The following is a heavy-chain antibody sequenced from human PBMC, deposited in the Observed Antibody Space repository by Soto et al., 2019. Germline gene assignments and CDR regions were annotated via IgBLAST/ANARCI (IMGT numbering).Heavy chain of an antibody. CDR1: GFAFSDYA. Sequence: EVHLLESGGGLVQPGGSLRLSCAASGFAFSDYAMTWVRQAPGKGLEWVSDISDGDGATHYADSVKGRCTISRDDSKNQLYFQMDSLSDEDAAVYYCAKVGTFFDFGGQGTLVTVSS. CDR2: ISDGDGAT. CDR3: AKVGTFFDF. J-gene: IGHJ4*02. D-gene: IGHD3-10*01. V-gene: IGHV3-23*01.